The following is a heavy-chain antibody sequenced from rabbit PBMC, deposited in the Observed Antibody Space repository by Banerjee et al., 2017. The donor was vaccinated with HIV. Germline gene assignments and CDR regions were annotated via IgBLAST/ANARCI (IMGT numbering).Heavy chain of an antibody. V-gene: IGHV1S47*01. CDR1: GFDFSSYA. CDR3: ARDLAGVIGWNFNL. J-gene: IGHJ4*01. CDR2: IYIGSGST. Sequence: QEQLVESGGGLVQPEGSLTLTCKASGFDFSSYAICWVRQAPGKGLEWIACIYIGSGSTWYATWVNGRFTISKTSSTTVTLQMTSLTAADTATYLCARDLAGVIGWNFNLWGPGTLVTVS. D-gene: IGHD4-1*01.